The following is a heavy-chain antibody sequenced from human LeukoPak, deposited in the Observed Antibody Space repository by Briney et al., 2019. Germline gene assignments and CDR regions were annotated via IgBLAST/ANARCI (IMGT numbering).Heavy chain of an antibody. CDR1: GFTFSSYE. J-gene: IGHJ2*01. D-gene: IGHD5-12*01. V-gene: IGHV3-48*03. CDR3: ARGRSGYDSYYWYFDL. Sequence: GGSLRLSCAASGFTFSSYEMNWVRQAPGKGLEWVSYISSSDTTIYYVDSVKGRFTISRDNAKNSLYLQMNSLRAEDTAVYYCARGRSGYDSYYWYFDLWGRGTLVTVSP. CDR2: ISSSDTTI.